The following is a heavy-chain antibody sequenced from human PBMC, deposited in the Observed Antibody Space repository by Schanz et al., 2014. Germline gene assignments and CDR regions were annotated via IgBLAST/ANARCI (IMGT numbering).Heavy chain of an antibody. D-gene: IGHD3-3*01. V-gene: IGHV1-3*01. J-gene: IGHJ5*02. CDR1: GYTFISYG. CDR3: ARQPGRITVSGVVSNWFDP. CDR2: INAGTGNT. Sequence: QVQLVQSGAEVRKPGASVKVSCKASGYTFISYGISWVRQAPGQGLEWMGWINAGTGNTEYSQKFQGRVTITRDTSASTAYMELSSLRSEDTAVYYCARQPGRITVSGVVSNWFDPWGQGTLVTVSS.